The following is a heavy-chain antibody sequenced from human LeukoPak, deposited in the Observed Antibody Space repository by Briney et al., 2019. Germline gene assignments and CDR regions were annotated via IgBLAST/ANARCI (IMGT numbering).Heavy chain of an antibody. J-gene: IGHJ4*02. CDR2: IKEDGSDK. D-gene: IGHD3-10*01. CDR1: GFTLSTYW. CDR3: ARVLWFGGIYYFDY. V-gene: IGHV3-7*04. Sequence: GGSLRLSCAASGFTLSTYWMTWVRQAPGKGLEWVASIKEDGSDKYYVESVKGRFTISRENARNSLYLQMNSLRAEDTAVYYCARVLWFGGIYYFDYWGQGTLVTVSS.